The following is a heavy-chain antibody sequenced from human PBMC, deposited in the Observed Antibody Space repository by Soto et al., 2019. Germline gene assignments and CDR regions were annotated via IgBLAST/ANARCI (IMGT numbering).Heavy chain of an antibody. CDR3: TTYGDYVFDY. CDR2: IKNKNDGETV. J-gene: IGHJ4*02. CDR1: GFTFTNAW. V-gene: IGHV3-15*07. D-gene: IGHD4-17*01. Sequence: GGSLRLSCEASGFTFTNAWMNWARQAPGKGLEWVGRIKNKNDGETVEYAAPVKGRFTISRDDAKNTLYLQMDSLKTEDTAIYYCTTYGDYVFDYWGRGTLVTVSS.